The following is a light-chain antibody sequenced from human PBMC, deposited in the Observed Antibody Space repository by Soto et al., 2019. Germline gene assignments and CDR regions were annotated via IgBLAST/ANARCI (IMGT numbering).Light chain of an antibody. V-gene: IGKV3-20*01. Sequence: EIVLTQSPGTLSLSPGERATLSCRASQSVSSSYLAWYQQKPGQAPRLLIYGASSRATGIPDRFSGSGSGTDFTLTNNRLEPEGLAVYYCQRYGSSPLTFGQGTKVEIK. CDR3: QRYGSSPLT. J-gene: IGKJ1*01. CDR2: GAS. CDR1: QSVSSSY.